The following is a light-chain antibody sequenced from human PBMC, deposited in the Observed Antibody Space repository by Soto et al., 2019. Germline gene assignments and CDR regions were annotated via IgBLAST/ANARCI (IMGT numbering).Light chain of an antibody. CDR1: SSDIGGYNY. Sequence: QSVLTQPASVSGSPGQSITISCTGTSSDIGGYNYVSWYQQYPGKAPKLMIYEVNNRPSGLSNRFSGSKSGNTASLTISGLQAEDESDYYCSSYTSSSTPYVFGTGTKVTVL. V-gene: IGLV2-14*01. J-gene: IGLJ1*01. CDR2: EVN. CDR3: SSYTSSSTPYV.